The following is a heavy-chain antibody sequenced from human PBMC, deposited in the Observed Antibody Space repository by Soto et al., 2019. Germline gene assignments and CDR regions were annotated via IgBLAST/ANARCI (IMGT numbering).Heavy chain of an antibody. V-gene: IGHV4-4*07. CDR1: GGSINTFY. CDR2: IFSSGST. Sequence: PSETLSLTCPVSGGSINTFYWSWVRQPAGKGLEWIGRIFSSGSTSFNPSLESRVAMSVDTSKNHFSLNLSSVTAADMAVYYCAREGSYSAYNFAHGIQSWSFDFWGQGALVTVSS. CDR3: AREGSYSAYNFAHGIQSWSFDF. D-gene: IGHD5-12*01. J-gene: IGHJ4*02.